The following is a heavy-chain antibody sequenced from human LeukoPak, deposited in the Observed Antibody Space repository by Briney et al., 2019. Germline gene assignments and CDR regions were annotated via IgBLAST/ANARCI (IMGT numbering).Heavy chain of an antibody. CDR2: ISAYNGNT. J-gene: IGHJ4*02. CDR3: ARGPRSNHFDY. Sequence: GASVKVSCKASGGTFSSYAISWVRQAPGQGLEWMGWISAYNGNTNYAQKLQGRVTMTTDTSTSTAYMELRSLRSDDTAVYYCARGPRSNHFDYWGQGTLVTVSS. CDR1: GGTFSSYA. V-gene: IGHV1-18*01.